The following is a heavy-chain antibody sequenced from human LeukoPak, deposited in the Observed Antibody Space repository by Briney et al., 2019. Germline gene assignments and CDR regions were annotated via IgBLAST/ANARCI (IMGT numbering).Heavy chain of an antibody. CDR1: GFTFSSYG. J-gene: IGHJ6*02. CDR3: ARAGYRGNYYGLDV. V-gene: IGHV3-33*01. Sequence: PGRSLRLSCAASGFTFSSYGMHWVCQAPGKGLEWVALIWYDGDNEHFADSVKGRFTFSRDNSKNTLYLQMNSLRAEDTALYYCARAGYRGNYYGLDVWGQGTTVTVSS. CDR2: IWYDGDNE. D-gene: IGHD2-2*01.